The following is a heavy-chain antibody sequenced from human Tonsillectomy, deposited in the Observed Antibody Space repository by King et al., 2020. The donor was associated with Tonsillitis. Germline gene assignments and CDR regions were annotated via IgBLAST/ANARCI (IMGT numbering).Heavy chain of an antibody. CDR1: GGSISSSSYY. J-gene: IGHJ5*02. Sequence: QLQESGPGLVKPSETLSLTCTVSGGSISSSSYYWGWIRQPPGKGLEWIGSIYYSGSTYYNPSLKSRVTISVDTSKNQFSLKLSSVTAADTAVYYCARQKMNMAAAGPMGFDPWGQGTLVTVSS. V-gene: IGHV4-39*01. D-gene: IGHD6-13*01. CDR3: ARQKMNMAAAGPMGFDP. CDR2: IYYSGST.